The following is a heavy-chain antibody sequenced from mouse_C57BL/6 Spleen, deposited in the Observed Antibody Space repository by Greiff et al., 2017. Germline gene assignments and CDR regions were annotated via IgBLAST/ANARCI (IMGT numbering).Heavy chain of an antibody. CDR3: ARRGGTGYFDY. V-gene: IGHV5-6*02. J-gene: IGHJ2*01. CDR2: ISSGGSYT. D-gene: IGHD4-1*01. CDR1: GFTFSSYG. Sequence: EVMLVESGGDLVKPGGSLNLSCAASGFTFSSYGMSWVRQTPDKRLEWVATISSGGSYTYYPDSVKGRFTISRDNAKNTLYLQMSSLKSEDTAMYYCARRGGTGYFDYWGQGTTLTVSS.